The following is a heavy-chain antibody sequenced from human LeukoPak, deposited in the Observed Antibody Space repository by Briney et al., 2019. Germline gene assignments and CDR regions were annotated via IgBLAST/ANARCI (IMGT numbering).Heavy chain of an antibody. V-gene: IGHV3-9*01. D-gene: IGHD3-10*01. CDR2: ISWNSGSI. CDR1: GFTFDDYA. Sequence: GRSLRLSCAASGFTFDDYAMHWVRQAPGKGLEWVSGISWNSGSIGYADSVKGRFTISRDNAKNSLYLQMNSLRAEDTALYYCAKESGGLDPWGRGTLVTVSS. CDR3: AKESGGLDP. J-gene: IGHJ5*02.